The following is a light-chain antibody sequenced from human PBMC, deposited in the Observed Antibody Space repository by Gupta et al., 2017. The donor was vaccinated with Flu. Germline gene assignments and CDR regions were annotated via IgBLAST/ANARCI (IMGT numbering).Light chain of an antibody. V-gene: IGKV3-11*01. J-gene: IGKJ1*01. CDR2: DAS. CDR3: QQRGAWPRT. CDR1: QSVSNS. Sequence: EIVLTQSPATLSFSQGERASLSCRASQSVSNSLAWYQHKPGQAPRLLIFDASIRASGIPGRFSGGGSGTDFSLTISSLEPEDFAVYYCQQRGAWPRTFGRGTKVEVK.